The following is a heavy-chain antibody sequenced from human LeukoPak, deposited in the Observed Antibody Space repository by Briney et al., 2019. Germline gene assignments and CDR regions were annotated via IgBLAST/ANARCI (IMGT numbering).Heavy chain of an antibody. D-gene: IGHD3-9*01. J-gene: IGHJ4*02. Sequence: AGRSLRLSCGASGFTFSSYAMSWVRQAPGKGLEWVSAISGSGGSTYYADSVKGRFTISRDNSKNTLYLQMNSLRAEDTAVYYCAKDILTGPNLFHYWGQGTLVTVSS. CDR3: AKDILTGPNLFHY. CDR1: GFTFSSYA. CDR2: ISGSGGST. V-gene: IGHV3-23*01.